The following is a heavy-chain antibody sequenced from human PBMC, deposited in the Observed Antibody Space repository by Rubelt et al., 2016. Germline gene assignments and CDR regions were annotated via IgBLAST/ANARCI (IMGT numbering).Heavy chain of an antibody. D-gene: IGHD5-24*01. Sequence: GWIRQPPGKGLEWIGSIYYSGSTYYNPSLKSRVTISVDTSKNQFSLKLSSVTAADTAVYYCARVSPESHYGMDVWGQGTTVTVSS. CDR3: ARVSPESHYGMDV. V-gene: IGHV4-39*07. J-gene: IGHJ6*02. CDR2: IYYSGST.